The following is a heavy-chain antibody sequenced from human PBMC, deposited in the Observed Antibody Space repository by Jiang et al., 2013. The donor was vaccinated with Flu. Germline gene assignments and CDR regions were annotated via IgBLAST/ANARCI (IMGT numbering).Heavy chain of an antibody. J-gene: IGHJ4*02. CDR2: IYTSGST. Sequence: GLVKPSQTLSLTCTVSGGSISSGSYYWSWIRQPAGKGLEWIGRIYTSGSTNYNPSLKSRVTISVDTSKNQFSLKLSSVTAADTAVYYCARATYGDLINDYWGQGTLVTVSS. CDR1: GGSISSGSYY. V-gene: IGHV4-61*02. CDR3: ARATYGDLINDY. D-gene: IGHD4-17*01.